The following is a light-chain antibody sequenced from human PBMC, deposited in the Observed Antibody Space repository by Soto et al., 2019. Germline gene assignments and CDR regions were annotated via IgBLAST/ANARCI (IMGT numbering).Light chain of an antibody. CDR1: QDISNY. J-gene: IGKJ1*01. Sequence: DIQMTQSPSSLSASVGDRVTITCRASQDISNYLAWYQQKPGKVPKLLIYGASTLQSGVPSRFSGSGSGTDFNRTISSLQAEDVATYYCQNYNRAPWTFGQGTKVESK. CDR3: QNYNRAPWT. V-gene: IGKV1-27*01. CDR2: GAS.